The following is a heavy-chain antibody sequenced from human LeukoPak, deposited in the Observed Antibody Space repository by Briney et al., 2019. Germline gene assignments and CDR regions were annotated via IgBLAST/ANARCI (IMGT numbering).Heavy chain of an antibody. CDR1: GFTFRSYN. J-gene: IGHJ4*02. CDR2: LNSSSSYI. Sequence: GALGLSCAAPGFTFRSYNLIWVRQAPGKGLEVGSILNSSSSYIYYADSVKGRFTVSRDNAKNSLYLQMNSLRAEDTAVYYCARAETGYYYDSSGYPFAYWGQGTLVTVSS. V-gene: IGHV3-21*01. D-gene: IGHD3-22*01. CDR3: ARAETGYYYDSSGYPFAY.